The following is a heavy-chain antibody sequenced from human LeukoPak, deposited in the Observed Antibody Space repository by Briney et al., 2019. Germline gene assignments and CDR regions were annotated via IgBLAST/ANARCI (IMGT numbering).Heavy chain of an antibody. CDR3: ARPATKTYYYYGMDV. J-gene: IGHJ6*02. CDR2: INPSGGST. Sequence: ASVKVSCTASGYTFTSYYMHWVRQAPGQGLEWMGIINPSGGSTSYAQKFQGRVTMTRDTSTSTVYMELSSLRSEDTAVYYCARPATKTYYYYGMDVWGQGTTVTVSS. V-gene: IGHV1-46*01. D-gene: IGHD5-12*01. CDR1: GYTFTSYY.